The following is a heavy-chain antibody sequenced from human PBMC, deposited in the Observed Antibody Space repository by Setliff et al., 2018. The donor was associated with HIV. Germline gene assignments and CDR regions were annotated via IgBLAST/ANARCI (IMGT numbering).Heavy chain of an antibody. CDR1: GGSISGYY. CDR3: ARGYSSSWYDS. V-gene: IGHV4-59*08. J-gene: IGHJ5*01. CDR2: IYYDGTT. D-gene: IGHD6-13*01. Sequence: SETLSLTCTVSGGSISGYYWSWIRQPPGKGLEWIGYIYYDGTTNSNPSLKSRVTISVDTSKNQFSLRLSSVTAAETAVYYCARGYSSSWYDSWGQGTLVTVSS.